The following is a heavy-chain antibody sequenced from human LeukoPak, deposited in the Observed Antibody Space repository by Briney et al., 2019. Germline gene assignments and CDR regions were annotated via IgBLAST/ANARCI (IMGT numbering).Heavy chain of an antibody. CDR1: GGSISSSSYY. CDR3: ARDPYGSSWYWDY. CDR2: IYYSGST. V-gene: IGHV4-39*07. D-gene: IGHD6-13*01. Sequence: SETLSLTCTVSGGSISSSSYYWGWIRQPPGKGLEWIGSIYYSGSTYYNPSLKSRVTISVDKSTNQFSLKLSSVTAADTAVYYCARDPYGSSWYWDYWGQGTLVTVSS. J-gene: IGHJ4*02.